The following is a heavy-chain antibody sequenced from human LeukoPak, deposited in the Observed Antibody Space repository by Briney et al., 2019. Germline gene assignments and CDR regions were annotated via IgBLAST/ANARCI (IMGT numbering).Heavy chain of an antibody. V-gene: IGHV4-34*01. CDR2: INHSGST. J-gene: IGHJ4*02. D-gene: IGHD3/OR15-3a*01. Sequence: SETLSLTCAVYGGSFSGYYWSWIRQPPGRGREWSGEINHSGSTNYNPSLKSRVTISVDTSKNQFSLKLSSVTAADTAVYYCARGFRWTGIFDYWGQGTLVTVSS. CDR1: GGSFSGYY. CDR3: ARGFRWTGIFDY.